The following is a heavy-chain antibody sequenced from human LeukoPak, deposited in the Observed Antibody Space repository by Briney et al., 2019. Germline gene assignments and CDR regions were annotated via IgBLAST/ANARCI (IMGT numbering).Heavy chain of an antibody. J-gene: IGHJ3*02. V-gene: IGHV4-59*01. Sequence: SESLSLTCTVSGGSMSGYYWSWVRQPPGTGLEWIGYIYYSGSTKYNPSLKSRVTMSEDTSRNQYSLKLSAVTAADTAVYYCARGGLENGYHSNDGFDIWGQGTMVTVSS. CDR1: GGSMSGYY. CDR3: ARGGLENGYHSNDGFDI. D-gene: IGHD3-22*01. CDR2: IYYSGST.